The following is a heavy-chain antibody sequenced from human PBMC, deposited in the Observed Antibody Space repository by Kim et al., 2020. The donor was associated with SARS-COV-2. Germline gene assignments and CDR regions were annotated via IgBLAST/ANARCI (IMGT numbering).Heavy chain of an antibody. CDR1: GYSFTSYW. Sequence: GESLKISCKGSGYSFTSYWIGWVRQMPGKGLEWMGIIYPGDSDTRYSPSFQGQVTISADKSISTAYLQWSSLKASDTAMYYCARQYSSSWLALEFFDYWGQGTLVTVSS. V-gene: IGHV5-51*01. CDR3: ARQYSSSWLALEFFDY. D-gene: IGHD6-13*01. J-gene: IGHJ4*02. CDR2: IYPGDSDT.